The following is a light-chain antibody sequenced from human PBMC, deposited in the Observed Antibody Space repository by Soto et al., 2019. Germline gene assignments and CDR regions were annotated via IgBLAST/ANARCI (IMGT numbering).Light chain of an antibody. J-gene: IGLJ2*01. CDR1: SNIGAGFD. CDR3: QVWDSSSDQVV. Sequence: VLTQPPSVSGAPGQRVTISCTGSSSNIGAGFDVHWYQQKPGQAPVLVVYDDSDRPSGIPERFSGSNSGNTATLTISRVEAGDEADYYCQVWDSSSDQVVFGGGTKVTVL. V-gene: IGLV3-21*02. CDR2: DDS.